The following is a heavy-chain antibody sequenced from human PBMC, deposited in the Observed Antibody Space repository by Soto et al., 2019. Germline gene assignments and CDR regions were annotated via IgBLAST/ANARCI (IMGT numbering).Heavy chain of an antibody. Sequence: PGGSLRLSCTASGFTFSRYGMSWVRQAPGKGLQWVSTITGSGDTTYYADSVKGRFTISRDNSKNTLYLQMNSLRVEDTAVYFCALWEHWVSNSYSYGLDVWGQGTTVT. D-gene: IGHD1-26*01. CDR1: GFTFSRYG. CDR2: ITGSGDTT. J-gene: IGHJ6*02. CDR3: ALWEHWVSNSYSYGLDV. V-gene: IGHV3-23*01.